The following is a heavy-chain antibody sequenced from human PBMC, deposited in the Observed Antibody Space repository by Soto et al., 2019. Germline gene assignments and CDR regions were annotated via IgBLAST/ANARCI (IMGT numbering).Heavy chain of an antibody. CDR2: ISWNSGTI. D-gene: IGHD2-8*02. V-gene: IGHV3-9*01. CDR3: AKSTGGTANGMGV. Sequence: EVQVVESGGDLVQPGRSLRLSCAASGFSFDDYAMHWVRQAPGKGLEWVSGISWNSGTIGYADSVKGRFTISRDNAKNSLYLQMNSLSAEDTALYYCAKSTGGTANGMGVWGQGTTVTVSS. CDR1: GFSFDDYA. J-gene: IGHJ6*02.